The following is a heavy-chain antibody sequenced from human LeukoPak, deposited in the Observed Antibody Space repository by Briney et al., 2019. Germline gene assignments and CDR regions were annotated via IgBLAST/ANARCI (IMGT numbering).Heavy chain of an antibody. CDR3: ARALAVAGSGFDY. CDR2: INPSGGST. Sequence: ASVKVSFKTSGYTFTSYYMHWVRQAPGQGLEWMGIINPSGGSTSYAQKFQGRVTMTRDTSTSTVYMELSSLRSEDTAVYYCARALAVAGSGFDYWGQGTLVTVSS. V-gene: IGHV1-46*01. J-gene: IGHJ4*02. D-gene: IGHD6-19*01. CDR1: GYTFTSYY.